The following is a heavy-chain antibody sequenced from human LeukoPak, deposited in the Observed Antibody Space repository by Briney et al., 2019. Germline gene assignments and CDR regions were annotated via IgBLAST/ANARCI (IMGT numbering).Heavy chain of an antibody. CDR3: ARLNYYTLRGDYFDY. CDR2: IYYSGTT. D-gene: IGHD2-21*01. V-gene: IGHV4-39*01. J-gene: IGHJ4*02. Sequence: SETLSLTCTVSGGSIRSRTYYWGWIRQPPGKGLEWVGSIYYSGTTYYNPSLKSRASISVDASKNQLSLKLSSVTAADTAVYYCARLNYYTLRGDYFDYWGQGTLVTVSS. CDR1: GGSIRSRTYY.